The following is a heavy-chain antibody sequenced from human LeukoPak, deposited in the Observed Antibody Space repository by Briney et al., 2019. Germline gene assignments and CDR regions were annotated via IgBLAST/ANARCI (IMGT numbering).Heavy chain of an antibody. Sequence: GGSLRLSCAVSGFTVSNNYMSWVRQAPGRGLEWVSIIYSGGATYYADSVKGRFTISRDNSKNTLYLQMNSLRAEDTAVYYCARVTGPTSTVVRGVIIPAFDYWGQGTLVTVSS. J-gene: IGHJ4*02. D-gene: IGHD3-10*01. CDR3: ARVTGPTSTVVRGVIIPAFDY. CDR2: IYSGGAT. CDR1: GFTVSNNY. V-gene: IGHV3-53*01.